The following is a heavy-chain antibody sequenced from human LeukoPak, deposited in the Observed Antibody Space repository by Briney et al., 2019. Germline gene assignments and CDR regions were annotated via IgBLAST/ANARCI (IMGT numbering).Heavy chain of an antibody. CDR2: IYPGDSDT. D-gene: IGHD1/OR15-1a*01. CDR3: ARGGTATSRTFDN. Sequence: GESLKISCKGSGYNFINHWIGWVRQMPGKGLEWMGIIYPGDSDTRYSPSFQGQVTISADRSISTAYLQWSSLKASDTAMYYCARGGTATSRTFDNWGQGTLVTVSS. J-gene: IGHJ4*02. CDR1: GYNFINHW. V-gene: IGHV5-51*01.